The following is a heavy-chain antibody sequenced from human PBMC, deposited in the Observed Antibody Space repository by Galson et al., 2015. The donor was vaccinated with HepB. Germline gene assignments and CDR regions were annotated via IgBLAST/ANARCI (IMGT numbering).Heavy chain of an antibody. J-gene: IGHJ2*01. CDR3: ARVVGYCSSTSCYYWYFDL. V-gene: IGHV4-38-2*02. Sequence: SETLSLTCTVSGSSISSGYYWGWIRQPPGKGLEWIGSIYHSGSTYYNPSLKSRVTISVDTSKNRFSLKLSSVTAADTAVYYCARVVGYCSSTSCYYWYFDLWGRGTLVTVSS. CDR1: GSSISSGYY. D-gene: IGHD2-2*01. CDR2: IYHSGST.